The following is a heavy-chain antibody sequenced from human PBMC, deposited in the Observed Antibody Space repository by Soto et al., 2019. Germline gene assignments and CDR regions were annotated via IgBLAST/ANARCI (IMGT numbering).Heavy chain of an antibody. Sequence: QVQLAQSGNEVKKPGASVRVSCKAAGYTFIRYGIAWVRQAPGQGREWRGWISPYNDYTVYAQKFQGRVSMTADTSTRTVYMNLRGLKSDDTAVYYCARGGYYDNSWGKLSHYGLDVWGQGTSVSVSS. CDR1: GYTFIRYG. J-gene: IGHJ6*02. D-gene: IGHD3-16*01. CDR3: ARGGYYDNSWGKLSHYGLDV. CDR2: ISPYNDYT. V-gene: IGHV1-18*01.